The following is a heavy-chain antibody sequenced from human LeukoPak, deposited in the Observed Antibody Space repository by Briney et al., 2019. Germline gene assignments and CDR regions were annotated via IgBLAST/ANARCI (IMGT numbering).Heavy chain of an antibody. CDR3: AKDSYGSGSLFDY. D-gene: IGHD3-10*01. J-gene: IGHJ4*02. CDR2: ISGSGGST. CDR1: GFTFSSYA. V-gene: IGHV3-23*01. Sequence: GGSLRLSCAASGFTFSSYAMSWVRQAPGKGLEWVTAISGSGGSTYYADSVKGRFTISRDNSKNTLYLQMNSLRAEDTAVYYCAKDSYGSGSLFDYWGQGTLVTVSS.